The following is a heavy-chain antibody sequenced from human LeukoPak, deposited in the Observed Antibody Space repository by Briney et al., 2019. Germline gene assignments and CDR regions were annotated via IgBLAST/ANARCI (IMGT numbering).Heavy chain of an antibody. CDR1: GFTFSSYS. V-gene: IGHV3-21*01. CDR2: ISSSSSYI. D-gene: IGHD6-13*01. J-gene: IGHJ4*02. Sequence: PGGSLRLSCAASGFTFSSYSMNWVRQAPGKGLEWVSSISSSSSYIYYADSVKGRFTISRDNAKNSLYLQMNSLRAEDTAVYYCARVNSSSWYFDYWGQGTLVTVSS. CDR3: ARVNSSSWYFDY.